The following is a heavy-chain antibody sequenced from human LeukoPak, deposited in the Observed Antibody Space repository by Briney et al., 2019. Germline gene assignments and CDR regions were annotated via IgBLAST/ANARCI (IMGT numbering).Heavy chain of an antibody. CDR1: GGSFSGYY. Sequence: SETLSLTCAVSGGSFSGYYWSWIRQPPGKGLEWIGEINHSGSTNYKSSLKSRVSISVDTSKNQFSLKLSSVTAADTAVYYCARGRVTDYYYYYGMDVWGQGTTVTVSS. V-gene: IGHV4-34*01. CDR3: ARGRVTDYYYYYGMDV. CDR2: INHSGST. J-gene: IGHJ6*02. D-gene: IGHD4-11*01.